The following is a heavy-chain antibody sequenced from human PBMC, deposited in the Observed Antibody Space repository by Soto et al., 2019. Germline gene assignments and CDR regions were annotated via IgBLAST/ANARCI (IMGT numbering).Heavy chain of an antibody. CDR3: ARDKVSGPPNY. Sequence: PGGSLRLSCAASGFTFSSYCMHWVRQAPGKGLEWVSYISSSSSTIYYADSVKGRFTISRDNAKNSLYLQMNSLRAEDTAVYYCARDKVSGPPNYWGQGTLVTVSS. V-gene: IGHV3-48*01. J-gene: IGHJ4*02. CDR1: GFTFSSYC. CDR2: ISSSSSTI. D-gene: IGHD5-12*01.